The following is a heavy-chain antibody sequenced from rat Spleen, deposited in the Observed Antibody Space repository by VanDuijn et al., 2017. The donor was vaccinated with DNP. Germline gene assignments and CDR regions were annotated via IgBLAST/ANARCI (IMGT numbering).Heavy chain of an antibody. V-gene: IGHV5-27*01. Sequence: EVQLVESGGGLVQPGRSLKLSCAASGFTFSNYGMAWVRQAPTKGLEWVASITNSGGSTYYRDSVKGRFTISRDNAKSTLYLQMDSLRSEDTATYYCTTDRLGVPPSDYWGQGVMVTVSS. J-gene: IGHJ2*01. CDR2: ITNSGGST. D-gene: IGHD5-1*01. CDR3: TTDRLGVPPSDY. CDR1: GFTFSNYG.